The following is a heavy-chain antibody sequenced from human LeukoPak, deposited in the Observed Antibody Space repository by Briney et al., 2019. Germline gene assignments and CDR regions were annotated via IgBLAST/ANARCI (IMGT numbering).Heavy chain of an antibody. J-gene: IGHJ5*01. D-gene: IGHD3-3*01. Sequence: SETLSLTCIVSGVSIRSYYWSWIRQPPGKGLEWIGSIYYSGSTYYNPSLKSRVTISVDTSKNQFSLKLSSVTAADTAVYYCAREVRRDFWSGYHESNNWFDSWGQGTLVTVSS. CDR3: AREVRRDFWSGYHESNNWFDS. CDR1: GVSIRSYY. CDR2: IYYSGST. V-gene: IGHV4-59*12.